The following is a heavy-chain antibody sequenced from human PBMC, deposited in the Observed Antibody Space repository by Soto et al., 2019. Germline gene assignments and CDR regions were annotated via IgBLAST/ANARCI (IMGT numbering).Heavy chain of an antibody. J-gene: IGHJ4*02. Sequence: EVQVLESGGGVVHPGGSLRLSCAASGFTFSWFAMSWVRQAPGKGLEYVSFISGGGDGTFYAASVKGRFTISRDNSKNIVYLQMNSLRAEDTAVCYCAKMRGYTYGVYHFDYWGQGTLASVSS. V-gene: IGHV3-23*01. D-gene: IGHD5-18*01. CDR2: ISGGGDGT. CDR1: GFTFSWFA. CDR3: AKMRGYTYGVYHFDY.